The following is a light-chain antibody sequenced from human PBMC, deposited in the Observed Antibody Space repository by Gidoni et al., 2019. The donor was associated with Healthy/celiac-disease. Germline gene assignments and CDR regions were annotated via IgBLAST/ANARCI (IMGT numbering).Light chain of an antibody. J-gene: IGLJ2*01. V-gene: IGLV3-1*01. CDR3: QAWDSSTEGVV. CDR2: QDS. Sequence: SYELPQPPSVSVSPGQTASITCSGDTLGDKYACWYQQKPGQSHVLVIYQDSKRPSGIPERFSGSNSGNTATLTISGTQAMDEADYYCQAWDSSTEGVVFGGGTKLTVL. CDR1: TLGDKY.